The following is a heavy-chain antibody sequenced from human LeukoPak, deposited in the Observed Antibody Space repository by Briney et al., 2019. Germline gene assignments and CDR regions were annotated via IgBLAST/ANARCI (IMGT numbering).Heavy chain of an antibody. CDR1: GFTFSSSA. J-gene: IGHJ6*03. CDR3: TKWGDDYGDNYYYYYMDV. CDR2: MSGSGGST. V-gene: IGHV3-23*01. D-gene: IGHD4-17*01. Sequence: PGGSLRLSCAASGFTFSSSAMSWVRQAPGKGLEWVSAMSGSGGSTYYADSVKGRFTISRDNSKNTLYLQMNSLRAEDTAVYYCTKWGDDYGDNYYYYYMDVWGKGTTVTVSS.